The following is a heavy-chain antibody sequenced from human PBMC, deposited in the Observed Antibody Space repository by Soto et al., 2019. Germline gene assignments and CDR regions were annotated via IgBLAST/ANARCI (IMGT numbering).Heavy chain of an antibody. CDR1: GGSISSGGYY. D-gene: IGHD3-22*01. CDR2: IYYSGST. J-gene: IGHJ3*02. CDR3: ARDEYYYDSSGPGAFDI. V-gene: IGHV4-31*03. Sequence: PSETLSLTCTVSGGSISSGGYYWSWIRQHPGKGLEWIGYIYYSGSTYYNPSLKSRVTISVDTSKNQFSLKLSSVTAADTAVYYCARDEYYYDSSGPGAFDIWGQGTMVPSPQ.